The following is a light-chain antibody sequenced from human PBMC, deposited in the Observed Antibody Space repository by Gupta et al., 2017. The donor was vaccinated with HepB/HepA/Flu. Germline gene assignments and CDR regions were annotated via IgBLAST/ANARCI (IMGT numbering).Light chain of an antibody. V-gene: IGKV3-20*01. J-gene: IGKJ2*01. CDR3: QRDGSSTFT. Sequence: DIVLTQSPGSLSMSPGERATLSCRTSQSVRNGLSWFQQKPGQPPRLLIYDASTRATGIPDRFSGSGSGTDFTLTITILAPEDFAVYYCQRDGSSTFTFGQGTKLDLK. CDR1: QSVRNGL. CDR2: DAS.